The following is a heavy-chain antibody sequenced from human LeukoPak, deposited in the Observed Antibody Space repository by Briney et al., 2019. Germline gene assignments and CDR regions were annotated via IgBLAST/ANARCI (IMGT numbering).Heavy chain of an antibody. V-gene: IGHV3-30*04. CDR1: GFTFSNYA. CDR2: ISYDGNQK. D-gene: IGHD1-26*01. J-gene: IGHJ4*02. Sequence: GRSLRLSCAASGFTFSNYAVHWVRQAPGKGLEWVAFISYDGNQKYYADSVRGRFTISRDNSKNTLYLQINSLRAEDTAVYYCAREYLGRFDYWGQGTLVTVSS. CDR3: AREYLGRFDY.